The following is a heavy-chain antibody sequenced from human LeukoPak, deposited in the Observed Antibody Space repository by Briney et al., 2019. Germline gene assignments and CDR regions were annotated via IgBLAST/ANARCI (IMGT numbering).Heavy chain of an antibody. J-gene: IGHJ6*02. CDR1: GFTFTTYS. V-gene: IGHV3-48*01. CDR2: ISSSGRTI. Sequence: GGSLRLSCAASGFTFTTYSMNWVRQAPGKGLEGVSYISSSGRTITYADSLKGRFTISKDNAKSSLFLQMNRLRAEDTAVYYCAALTGHFGMDVWGQGTTVTVSS. D-gene: IGHD7-27*01. CDR3: AALTGHFGMDV.